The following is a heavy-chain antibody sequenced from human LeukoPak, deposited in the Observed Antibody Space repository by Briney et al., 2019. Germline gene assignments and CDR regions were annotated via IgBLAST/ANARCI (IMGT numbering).Heavy chain of an antibody. Sequence: SGRSLRLSCAASGFTFSSYGMHWVRQAPGKGLEWVAVIWYDGSNKYYADSVKGRFTISRDNSKNTLYLRMNSLRAEDTAVYYCARDRYYDSSGYSYYFDYWGQGTLVTVSS. J-gene: IGHJ4*02. CDR2: IWYDGSNK. V-gene: IGHV3-33*01. CDR3: ARDRYYDSSGYSYYFDY. D-gene: IGHD3-22*01. CDR1: GFTFSSYG.